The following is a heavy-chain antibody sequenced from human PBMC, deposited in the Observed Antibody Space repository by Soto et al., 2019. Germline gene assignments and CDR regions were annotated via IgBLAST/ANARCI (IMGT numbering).Heavy chain of an antibody. CDR2: IYPGDSDT. V-gene: IGHV5-51*01. Sequence: HGESLKIACKAFGYNFISSWIGWVRQRPGKGLEWMAIIYPGDSDTRYSPSFQGQVTISADRSISTAYLRWSSLKASDTAMYYCARMMAASGTGFDYWGQGTLVTVSS. J-gene: IGHJ4*02. CDR3: ARMMAASGTGFDY. D-gene: IGHD6-25*01. CDR1: GYNFISSW.